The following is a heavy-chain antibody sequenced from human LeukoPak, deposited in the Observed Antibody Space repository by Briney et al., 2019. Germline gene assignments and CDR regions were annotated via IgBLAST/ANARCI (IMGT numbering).Heavy chain of an antibody. V-gene: IGHV4-59*01. D-gene: IGHD6-13*01. CDR1: GDSISSYY. CDR3: ARGLSIAAAGITDY. CDR2: IYYSGST. J-gene: IGHJ4*02. Sequence: PSETLSLTCTVSGDSISSYYCSWIRQPPGKGLEWIGYIYYSGSTSYNPSLKSRVTISLDTSNNQFSLKLRSVTAADTAVYYCARGLSIAAAGITDYWGQGTLVTVSS.